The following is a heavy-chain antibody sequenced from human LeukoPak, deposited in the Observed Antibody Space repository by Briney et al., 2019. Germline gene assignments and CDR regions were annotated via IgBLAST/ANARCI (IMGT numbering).Heavy chain of an antibody. D-gene: IGHD2-2*01. Sequence: QPGGSLRISCAASGFTFSNYGMHSVRQAPGKGLELVAFIRYDGGNKYYADYVKGRFTISRDNSKNTLYLQMNSLRAEDTAVYYCTKYSGVVVVPAKDYSYMHVWGKGTTVT. CDR3: TKYSGVVVVPAKDYSYMHV. V-gene: IGHV3-30*02. J-gene: IGHJ6*03. CDR2: IRYDGGNK. CDR1: GFTFSNYG.